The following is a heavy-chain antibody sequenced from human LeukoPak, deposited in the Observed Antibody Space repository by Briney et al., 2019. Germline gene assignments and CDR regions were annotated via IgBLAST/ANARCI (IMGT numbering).Heavy chain of an antibody. D-gene: IGHD2-8*01. CDR3: ARVRGYCTNGVCYISNWFDP. Sequence: SQTLSLTCAISGDSVSSNSAAWNWIRQSPSRGLKWLGRTYYRSKLYTDYGVSVKSRITINPDTSKNQFSLQLNSVTPEDTAVYYCARVRGYCTNGVCYISNWFDPWGQGTLVTVSS. CDR2: TYYRSKLYT. CDR1: GDSVSSNSAA. J-gene: IGHJ5*02. V-gene: IGHV6-1*01.